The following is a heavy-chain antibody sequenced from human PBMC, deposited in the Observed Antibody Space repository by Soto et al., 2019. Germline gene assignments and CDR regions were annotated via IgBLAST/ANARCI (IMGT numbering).Heavy chain of an antibody. D-gene: IGHD1-26*01. CDR2: IIPIFGTA. Sequence: SVKVSCKASGGTFSSYAISWVRQAPGQGLEWMGGIIPIFGTANYAQKFQGRVTITADESTSTAYMELSSLRSEDTAVYYCAREFQDGKGANWFDPWGQGTLVTVSS. J-gene: IGHJ5*02. CDR3: AREFQDGKGANWFDP. CDR1: GGTFSSYA. V-gene: IGHV1-69*13.